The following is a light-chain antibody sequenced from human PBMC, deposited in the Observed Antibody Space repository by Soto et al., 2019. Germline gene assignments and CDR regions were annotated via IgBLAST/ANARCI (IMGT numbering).Light chain of an antibody. CDR3: SSYTSSHTRV. Sequence: QSTLTQPASVSGSPGQPITISCAGTSSDVGGYDFVSWYQHHPGKAPKLLLYDVNNRPSGLSDRFSGSKSGNTASLTISGLQTEDEADYNCSSYTSSHTRVFGTGTKVTV. V-gene: IGLV2-14*01. J-gene: IGLJ1*01. CDR2: DVN. CDR1: SSDVGGYDF.